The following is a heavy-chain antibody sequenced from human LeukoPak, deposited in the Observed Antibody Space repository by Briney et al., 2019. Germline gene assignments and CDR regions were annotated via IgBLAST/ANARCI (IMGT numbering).Heavy chain of an antibody. J-gene: IGHJ6*04. CDR2: ITLSSSTI. Sequence: GGSLRLSCAASGFDFSNYNMNWVRQAPGKGLEWVSYITLSSSTIYYADSVKGRFTISRDNAKNSLYLQMNSLRAEDTAVYYCAELGITMIGGVWGKGTTVTISS. V-gene: IGHV3-48*01. D-gene: IGHD3-10*02. CDR1: GFDFSNYN. CDR3: AELGITMIGGV.